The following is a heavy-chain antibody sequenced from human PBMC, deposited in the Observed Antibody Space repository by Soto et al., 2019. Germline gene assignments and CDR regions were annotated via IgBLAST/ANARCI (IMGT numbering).Heavy chain of an antibody. J-gene: IGHJ4*02. D-gene: IGHD7-27*01. Sequence: PSETLSLTCSVSGDSIGSGGHYWNWIRQHPEKGLEWIGYIYYSGSTHYNPSLRSRLRISLDTSKNQFFLTPTSVTAADTARYSCPRDQALAPPLWGYWGQGIQVTVSS. CDR1: GDSIGSGGHY. CDR3: PRDQALAPPLWGY. V-gene: IGHV4-31*03. CDR2: IYYSGST.